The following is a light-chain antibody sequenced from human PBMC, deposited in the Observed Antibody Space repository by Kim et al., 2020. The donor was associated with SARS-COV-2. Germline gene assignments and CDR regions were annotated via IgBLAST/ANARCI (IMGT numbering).Light chain of an antibody. J-gene: IGKJ1*01. CDR3: QQYTSSYPT. CDR1: QSIGSW. CDR2: DAS. Sequence: ASREDRVTITCRDSQSIGSWLAWYQQKPGKAPQLLMSDASSLESGVPSRFSGSGSETNFTLTITSLQPDDFATYYCQQYTSSYPTFGQGTKVDIK. V-gene: IGKV1-5*01.